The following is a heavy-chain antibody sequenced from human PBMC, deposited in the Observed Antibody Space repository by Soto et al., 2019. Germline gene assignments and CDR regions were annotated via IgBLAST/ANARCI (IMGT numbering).Heavy chain of an antibody. J-gene: IGHJ6*02. Sequence: GASVKVSCKASGGTFSSYTISWVRQAPGQGLEWMGRIIPILGIANYAQKFQGRVTITADKSTSTAYMELSSLRSEDTAVYYCVLGGSHDYGDYASLPPSDYYYYYGMDVWGQGTTVTVSS. CDR1: GGTFSSYT. V-gene: IGHV1-69*02. D-gene: IGHD4-17*01. CDR3: VLGGSHDYGDYASLPPSDYYYYYGMDV. CDR2: IIPILGIA.